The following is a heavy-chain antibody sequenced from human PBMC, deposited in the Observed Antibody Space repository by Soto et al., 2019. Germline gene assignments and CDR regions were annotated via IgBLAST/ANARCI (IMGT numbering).Heavy chain of an antibody. Sequence: SETLSLTCTVSGGSISSGDYYWSWIRQPPGKGLEWIGYIYYSGSTYYNPSLKSRVTISVDTSKNQFSLKLSSVTAADTAVYYCARVHYDILTGWDFYGMDVWGQGTTVTVSS. V-gene: IGHV4-30-4*01. D-gene: IGHD3-9*01. CDR1: GGSISSGDYY. J-gene: IGHJ6*02. CDR2: IYYSGST. CDR3: ARVHYDILTGWDFYGMDV.